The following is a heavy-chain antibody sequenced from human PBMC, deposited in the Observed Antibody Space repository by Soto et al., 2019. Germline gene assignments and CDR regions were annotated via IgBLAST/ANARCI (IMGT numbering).Heavy chain of an antibody. CDR1: GFIFSDYW. CDR2: ISSDGTST. Sequence: EVQLVESGGGSVQPGGSLRLSCAASGFIFSDYWMVWVRRAPGKGLVWVSRISSDGTSTFYADSVKGRFTIARDNAKNTLYLQLNSLRAEDSAVYYCAREEFSSSCAPLDYWGQGTRVT. D-gene: IGHD6-6*01. V-gene: IGHV3-74*01. CDR3: AREEFSSSCAPLDY. J-gene: IGHJ4*02.